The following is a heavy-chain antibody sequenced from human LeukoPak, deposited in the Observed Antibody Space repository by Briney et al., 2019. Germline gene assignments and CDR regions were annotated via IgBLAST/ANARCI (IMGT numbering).Heavy chain of an antibody. CDR3: ARDPIAAAGLNWFDP. CDR2: INPNSGAT. D-gene: IGHD6-13*01. Sequence: ASVKVSCKASGYTFNGYYIHWVRQAPGQGLEWMGRINPNSGATNFAQKFQGRVTMTRDTSINTAYMGLSRLRSDDTAVYYCARDPIAAAGLNWFDPWGQGTLVTVSS. J-gene: IGHJ5*02. CDR1: GYTFNGYY. V-gene: IGHV1-2*06.